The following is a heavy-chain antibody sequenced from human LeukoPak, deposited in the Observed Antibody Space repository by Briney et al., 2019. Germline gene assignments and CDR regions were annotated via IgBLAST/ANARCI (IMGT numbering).Heavy chain of an antibody. D-gene: IGHD3-16*02. V-gene: IGHV4-39*07. CDR1: GGSISSSSYY. J-gene: IGHJ4*02. Sequence: PSETLSLTCTVSGGSISSSSYYWGWIRQPPGKGLEWIGSIYYSGSTYYDPSLKSRVTISVDTPKNQFSLKLSSVTAADTAVYYCARVGLTFGGVIPLPWGQGTLVTVSS. CDR2: IYYSGST. CDR3: ARVGLTFGGVIPLP.